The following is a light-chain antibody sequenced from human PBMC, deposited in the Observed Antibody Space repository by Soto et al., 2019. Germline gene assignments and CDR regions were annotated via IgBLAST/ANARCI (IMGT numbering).Light chain of an antibody. CDR3: HQYGSSPYT. J-gene: IGKJ2*01. V-gene: IGKV3-20*01. Sequence: EIVLTQSPGTLSLSPGERATLSCRASQSVSSSYLAWYQQKPGQAPRLLIYGASSRATGIPDRFSGSGSGTDFTLTISSLEPEDFAVYYCHQYGSSPYTFGQGTKLEIK. CDR1: QSVSSSY. CDR2: GAS.